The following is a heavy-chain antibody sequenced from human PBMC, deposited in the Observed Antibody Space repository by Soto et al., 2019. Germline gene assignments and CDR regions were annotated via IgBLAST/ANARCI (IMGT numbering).Heavy chain of an antibody. CDR1: GFTFGDSY. CDR3: VRGGGGGLFDP. J-gene: IGHJ5*02. V-gene: IGHV3-11*06. Sequence: QVQLVESGGGLVPPGGSLRLSCAGSGFTFGDSYMSWIRQAPGKGLEWLSYISPGSRYPAYADSVKGRFTISRDNAKRSLYLPKVGPTAEDTAIYYCVRGGGGGLFDPWGQGTMVTVSS. D-gene: IGHD2-15*01. CDR2: ISPGSRYP.